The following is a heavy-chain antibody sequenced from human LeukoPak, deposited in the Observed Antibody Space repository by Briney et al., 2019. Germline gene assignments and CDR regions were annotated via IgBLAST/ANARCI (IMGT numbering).Heavy chain of an antibody. CDR1: GFTFDGYA. D-gene: IGHD4-17*01. CDR3: AKVDYGDYGAFDI. J-gene: IGHJ3*02. Sequence: GGSLRLSCAASGFTFDGYAMHWVRQAPGKGLEWVSGISWNSGSIGYADSVKGRFTISRDNAKNSLYLQMNSLRAEDTALYYCAKVDYGDYGAFDIWGQGTMVTVSS. V-gene: IGHV3-9*01. CDR2: ISWNSGSI.